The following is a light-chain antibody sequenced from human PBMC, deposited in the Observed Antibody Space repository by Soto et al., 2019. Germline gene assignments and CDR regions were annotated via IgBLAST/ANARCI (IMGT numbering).Light chain of an antibody. J-gene: IGKJ1*01. V-gene: IGKV3-20*01. Sequence: EIVLTQSPGTLSLSPGERATLSCRASQSVSNNYLAWYQHIPGQAPRLLIVSSSRRPTDVPARFSGSGSGTDFILPISSLQSEDSAFYYCQQYNNLPPTFGQGTKVDIK. CDR3: QQYNNLPPT. CDR1: QSVSNNY. CDR2: SSS.